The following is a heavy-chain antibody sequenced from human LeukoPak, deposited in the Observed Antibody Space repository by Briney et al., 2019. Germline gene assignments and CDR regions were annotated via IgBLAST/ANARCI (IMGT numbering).Heavy chain of an antibody. Sequence: GGSLRLSCAASGFTFSSYSMNWVRQAPGKGLEWVSYISSSSSYIYYADSVKGRFTISRDNAKNSLYLQMNSLRAEDTAVYYCARDSGSDAFDIWGQGTMVTVSS. V-gene: IGHV3-21*01. D-gene: IGHD3-10*01. CDR1: GFTFSSYS. CDR3: ARDSGSDAFDI. J-gene: IGHJ3*02. CDR2: ISSSSSYI.